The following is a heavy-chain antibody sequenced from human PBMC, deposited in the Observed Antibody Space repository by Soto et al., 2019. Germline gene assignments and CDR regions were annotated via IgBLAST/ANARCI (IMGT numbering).Heavy chain of an antibody. J-gene: IGHJ6*02. Sequence: LSLTCTVSGGSISSYYWSWIRQPPGKGLEWIGYIYYSGSTNYNPSLKSRVTISVDTSKNQFSLKLSSVTAADTAVYYCARDNTWVYDSSGPYGMDVWGQGTTVTVSS. CDR1: GGSISSYY. CDR2: IYYSGST. CDR3: ARDNTWVYDSSGPYGMDV. D-gene: IGHD3-22*01. V-gene: IGHV4-59*01.